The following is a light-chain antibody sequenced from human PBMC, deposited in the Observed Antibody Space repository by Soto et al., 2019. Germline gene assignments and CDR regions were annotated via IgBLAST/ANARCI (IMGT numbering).Light chain of an antibody. CDR3: VSYAGSNIWM. Sequence: QSALTQPPSASGSPGQSVTISCTGTSSDIGGYDYVSWYQQHPGKTPKFMIYEVSKRPSGVPDRFSGSKSVNTASLTVSGLQAEDEADYYCVSYAGSNIWMFGGGTKLTVL. CDR2: EVS. V-gene: IGLV2-8*01. J-gene: IGLJ3*02. CDR1: SSDIGGYDY.